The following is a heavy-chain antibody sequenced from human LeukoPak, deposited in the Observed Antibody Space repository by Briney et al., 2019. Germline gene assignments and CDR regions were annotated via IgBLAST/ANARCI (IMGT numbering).Heavy chain of an antibody. D-gene: IGHD1-26*01. V-gene: IGHV3-23*01. J-gene: IGHJ6*02. CDR2: ISGSGGST. Sequence: PGGSLRLSCAASGFTFSSYAMSWVRQAPGKGLEWVSAISGSGGSTYYADSVKGRFTISRDNSKNTLYLQMNSLRAEDTAAYYCAKDRVGAYYYYGMDVWGQGTTVTVSS. CDR1: GFTFSSYA. CDR3: AKDRVGAYYYYGMDV.